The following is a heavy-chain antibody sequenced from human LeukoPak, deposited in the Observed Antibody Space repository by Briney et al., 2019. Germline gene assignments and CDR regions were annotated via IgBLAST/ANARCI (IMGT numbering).Heavy chain of an antibody. CDR3: ARQTDPAYYYDSSGYYFNY. CDR2: IYYSGSI. CDR1: GGSINSNAYY. J-gene: IGHJ4*02. Sequence: SETLSLTCTVSGGSINSNAYYWGWIRQPPGKGLEWIGSIYYSGSIYYNPALKSRVTISVDTSKNQFSLKLSSVTAADTAVYYCARQTDPAYYYDSSGYYFNYWGQGTLVTVSS. D-gene: IGHD3-22*01. V-gene: IGHV4-39*01.